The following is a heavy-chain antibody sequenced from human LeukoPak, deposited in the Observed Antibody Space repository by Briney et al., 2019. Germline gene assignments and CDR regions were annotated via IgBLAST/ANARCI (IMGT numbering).Heavy chain of an antibody. CDR3: ATPDYGGGGHHRQFAY. J-gene: IGHJ4*02. CDR2: VIPILLTP. D-gene: IGHD4-17*01. Sequence: SVKVSCKASGGTFSNYAITWVRQTPGQGRELIGTVIPILLTPRYAPKFQDRVTITADEATTTVYLDLNSLTSEDTAVYYCATPDYGGGGHHRQFAYWGQGTLITVSS. CDR1: GGTFSNYA. V-gene: IGHV1-69*15.